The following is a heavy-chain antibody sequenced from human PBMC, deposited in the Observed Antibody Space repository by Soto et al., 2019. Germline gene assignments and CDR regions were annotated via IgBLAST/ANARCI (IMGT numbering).Heavy chain of an antibody. CDR2: LGGRGDST. D-gene: IGHD6-19*01. CDR3: AKDLIYGYNSGRPFDS. CDR1: GFTFSSFA. J-gene: IGHJ4*02. Sequence: EVHLLESGGGLVQPGGSLRLSCAASGFTFSSFAMSWVRQAPGKGLEWVSALGGRGDSTYYADSVKGRFTISRDNSKNPLYLQMNSLRAEDTAVYYCAKDLIYGYNSGRPFDSWGQGTLVTVSS. V-gene: IGHV3-23*01.